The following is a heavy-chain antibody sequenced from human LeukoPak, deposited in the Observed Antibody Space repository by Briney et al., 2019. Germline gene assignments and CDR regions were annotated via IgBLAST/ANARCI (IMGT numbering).Heavy chain of an antibody. D-gene: IGHD6-13*01. CDR2: LQSGGNT. J-gene: IGHJ4*02. CDR3: ARSTGYSDY. CDR1: GFTFSDYY. V-gene: IGHV3-53*01. Sequence: PGGSLRLSCAASGFTFSDYYMTWVRQAPGKGLEWVSVLQSGGNTYYADSVKGRFTISRDNSKNTLYLQMNSLRAEDTAVYYCARSTGYSDYWGQGTLVTVSS.